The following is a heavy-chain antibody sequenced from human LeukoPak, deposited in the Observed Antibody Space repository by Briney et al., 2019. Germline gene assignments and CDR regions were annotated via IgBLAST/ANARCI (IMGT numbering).Heavy chain of an antibody. CDR2: IWYDGSNK. Sequence: GRSLRLSCAASGSTFSSYGMHWVRQAPGKGLEWVAVIWYDGSNKYYADSVKGRFTISRDNSKNTLYLQMNSLRAEDTAVYYCARGANYDSSGYYSNDAFDIWGQGTMVTVSS. CDR3: ARGANYDSSGYYSNDAFDI. J-gene: IGHJ3*02. D-gene: IGHD3-22*01. CDR1: GSTFSSYG. V-gene: IGHV3-33*01.